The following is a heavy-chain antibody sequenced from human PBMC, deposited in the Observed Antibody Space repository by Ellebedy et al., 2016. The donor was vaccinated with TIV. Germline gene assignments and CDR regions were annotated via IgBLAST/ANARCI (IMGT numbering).Heavy chain of an antibody. Sequence: ASVKVSXKGSGYTLTELSMHWVRQAPGKGLEWMGGFDPEDGETIYAQKFQGRVTMTEDTSTDTAYMELSSLRSEDTAVYYCATNRVWFGELLPPDYWGQGTLVTVSS. CDR1: GYTLTELS. D-gene: IGHD3-10*01. CDR2: FDPEDGET. CDR3: ATNRVWFGELLPPDY. J-gene: IGHJ4*02. V-gene: IGHV1-24*01.